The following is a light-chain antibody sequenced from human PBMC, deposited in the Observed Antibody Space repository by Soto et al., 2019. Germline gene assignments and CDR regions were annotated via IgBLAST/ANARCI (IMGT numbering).Light chain of an antibody. V-gene: IGLV2-14*03. CDR1: NRDVCGYNY. CDR3: SSYTTSNTRQIV. J-gene: IGLJ1*01. Sequence: TQPASLFWASGQVVTHPLTRTNRDVCGYNYVSWYQHHPGKAPKLIIYDVSNRPSGVSIRFSGSKSDNTASLTISGLQPEDEADYHCSSYTTSNTRQIVFGTGTKVTVL. CDR2: DVS.